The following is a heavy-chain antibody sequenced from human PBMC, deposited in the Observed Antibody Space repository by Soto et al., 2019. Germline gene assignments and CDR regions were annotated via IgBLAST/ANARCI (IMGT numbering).Heavy chain of an antibody. CDR2: IVPVFGSP. Sequence: QVQLVQSGAELKKPGSSVKVSCKASGGSFSNFGISWVRQAPGQGLEWMGGIVPVFGSPNYAQRFRGRLTITADESTSTGYMELTCLGSDDTAVYYCAREGSGYNFWGQGTQVTVSS. D-gene: IGHD5-12*01. CDR3: AREGSGYNF. J-gene: IGHJ4*02. V-gene: IGHV1-69*01. CDR1: GGSFSNFG.